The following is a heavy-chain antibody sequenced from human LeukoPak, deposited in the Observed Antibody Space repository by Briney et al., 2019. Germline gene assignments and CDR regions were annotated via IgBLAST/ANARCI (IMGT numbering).Heavy chain of an antibody. V-gene: IGHV3-30-3*01. Sequence: GGSLRLSCAASGFTFSSYAMHWVRQAPGKGLEWVAVISYDGSNKYYADSVKGRFTISRDNSENTLYLQMNSLRAEDTAVYYCARDEDSSGYLDYWGQGTLVTVSS. CDR2: ISYDGSNK. D-gene: IGHD3-22*01. J-gene: IGHJ4*02. CDR3: ARDEDSSGYLDY. CDR1: GFTFSSYA.